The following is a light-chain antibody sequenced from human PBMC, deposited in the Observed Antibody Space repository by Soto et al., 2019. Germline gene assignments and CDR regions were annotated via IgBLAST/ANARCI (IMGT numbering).Light chain of an antibody. Sequence: EIVLTQSPGTLSLSPGERATLSCRASQSVSSSYLAWYQQKPGQAPRLLIYGASSRVTGIPDRFSGSGSGSDFTLTISRREPEDFEAYYCQQYGSSPIFTFGSGTKVDI. CDR3: QQYGSSPIFT. J-gene: IGKJ3*01. CDR2: GAS. CDR1: QSVSSSY. V-gene: IGKV3-20*01.